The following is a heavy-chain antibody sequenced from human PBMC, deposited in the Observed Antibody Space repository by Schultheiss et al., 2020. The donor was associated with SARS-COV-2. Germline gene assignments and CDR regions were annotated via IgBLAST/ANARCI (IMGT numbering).Heavy chain of an antibody. Sequence: ASVKVSCKASGYTFTGYYMHWVRQAPGQGLEWMGWINPNSGGTNYAQKFQGRVTMTRDTSISTAYMELIRLRSDDTAVYYCARDLYGDYGGAFDIWGQGTMVTVSS. D-gene: IGHD4-17*01. V-gene: IGHV1-2*02. CDR1: GYTFTGYY. J-gene: IGHJ3*02. CDR2: INPNSGGT. CDR3: ARDLYGDYGGAFDI.